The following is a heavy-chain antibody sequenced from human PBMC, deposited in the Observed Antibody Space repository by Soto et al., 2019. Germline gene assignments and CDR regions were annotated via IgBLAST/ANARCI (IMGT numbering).Heavy chain of an antibody. CDR3: ARVSFSSRAYYYYGMDV. CDR2: INHSGST. CDR1: GGSFSGYY. V-gene: IGHV4-34*01. J-gene: IGHJ6*02. Sequence: NPSETLSLTCAVYGGSFSGYYWSWIRQPPGKGLEWIGEINHSGSTNYNPSLKSRVTISVDTSKNQYSLKLSSVTAADTAVYYCARVSFSSRAYYYYGMDVWGQGTTVTVS. D-gene: IGHD6-13*01.